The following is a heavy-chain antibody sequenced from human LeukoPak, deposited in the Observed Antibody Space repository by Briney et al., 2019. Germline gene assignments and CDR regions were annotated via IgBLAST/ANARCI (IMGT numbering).Heavy chain of an antibody. D-gene: IGHD6-6*01. V-gene: IGHV3-21*01. CDR2: ISSSSSYI. J-gene: IGHJ3*02. CDR3: ARDPEYSSSFDAFDI. CDR1: GFTFSSYS. Sequence: PGGSLRLSCAAPGFTFSSYSMNWVRQAPGKGLEWVSSISSSSSYIYYADSVKGRFTISRDNAKNSLYLPMNSLRAEDTAVYYCARDPEYSSSFDAFDIWGQGTMVTVSS.